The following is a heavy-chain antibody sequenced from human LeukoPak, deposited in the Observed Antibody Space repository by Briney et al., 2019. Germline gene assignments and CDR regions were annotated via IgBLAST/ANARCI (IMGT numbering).Heavy chain of an antibody. CDR3: ARGQQLLGH. J-gene: IGHJ4*02. D-gene: IGHD6-13*01. Sequence: PSETLSLTCAVYGGSFSGYYWSWIRQPPGKGLEWIGEINHSGSTNYNPSLKSRVTISVDTSKNQFSLKLSSVTAADTAVYYCARGQQLLGHWGQGTLVTVSS. V-gene: IGHV4-34*01. CDR2: INHSGST. CDR1: GGSFSGYY.